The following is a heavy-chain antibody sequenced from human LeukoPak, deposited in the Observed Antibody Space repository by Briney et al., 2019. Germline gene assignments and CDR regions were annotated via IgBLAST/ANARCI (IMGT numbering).Heavy chain of an antibody. CDR2: IKYDGSAT. Sequence: GGSLRLSCAASGFTFSNYWMHWIRQVPGKGLVWVSHIKYDGSATNYADSVKGRFTISRDNAKNTLYLQMNGLRAEDTAVYYCVSGSLQSGYNFDYWGQGALVTVSS. CDR1: GFTFSNYW. J-gene: IGHJ4*02. D-gene: IGHD3-3*01. CDR3: VSGSLQSGYNFDY. V-gene: IGHV3-74*01.